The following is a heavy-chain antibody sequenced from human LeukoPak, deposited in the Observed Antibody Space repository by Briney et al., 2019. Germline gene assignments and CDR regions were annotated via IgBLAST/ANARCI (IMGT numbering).Heavy chain of an antibody. J-gene: IGHJ4*02. CDR2: ISAYNDNT. D-gene: IGHD2-15*01. Sequence: ASVKVSCKASGYTFTSYGISWVRQAPGQGLEWMGWISAYNDNTNYVQKYQGRVNMTTDTSSSTAYMELRNLRYDDSAIYYCARLYCSGGNCYGPPDYWGQGTLVTVSS. CDR3: ARLYCSGGNCYGPPDY. V-gene: IGHV1-18*01. CDR1: GYTFTSYG.